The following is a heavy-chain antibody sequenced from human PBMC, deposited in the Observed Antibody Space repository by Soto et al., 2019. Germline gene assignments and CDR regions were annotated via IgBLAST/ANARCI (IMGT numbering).Heavy chain of an antibody. J-gene: IGHJ4*02. V-gene: IGHV3-23*01. D-gene: IGHD6-6*01. CDR2: ISGSGSST. CDR3: VREASSSGLHLDH. Sequence: GGSLRLSCAASGFIFSNYAMSWVRQAPGKGLEWVSFISGSGSSTYYADSVNGRFTISRGNSKNTLYLQMNSLRAEDAAVYYCVREASSSGLHLDHWGRGTLVTVSS. CDR1: GFIFSNYA.